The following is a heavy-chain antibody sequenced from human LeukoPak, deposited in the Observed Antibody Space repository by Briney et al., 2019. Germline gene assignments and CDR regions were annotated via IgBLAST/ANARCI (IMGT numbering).Heavy chain of an antibody. V-gene: IGHV3-23*01. CDR1: GFIFSSYA. Sequence: GGSLRLSCAASGFIFSSYAMSWVRQAPGMGLESVSAISASGSSTYYADSVKGRFTISRDNSKNTLYLQMNSLRAEDTAVYYCAKIFVESGSLFPGDYWGQGTLVTVSS. CDR2: ISASGSST. D-gene: IGHD1-26*01. CDR3: AKIFVESGSLFPGDY. J-gene: IGHJ4*02.